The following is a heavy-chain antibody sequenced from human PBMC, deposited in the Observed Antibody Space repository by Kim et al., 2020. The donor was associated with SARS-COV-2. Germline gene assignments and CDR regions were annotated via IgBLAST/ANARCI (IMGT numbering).Heavy chain of an antibody. V-gene: IGHV3-21*01. J-gene: IGHJ4*02. Sequence: YIYYAASVKGRFTISRDDAKNALYLQMTGLRAEDTALYYCARGPSGNWADYWGQGTLVTVSS. CDR2: YI. CDR3: ARGPSGNWADY. D-gene: IGHD7-27*01.